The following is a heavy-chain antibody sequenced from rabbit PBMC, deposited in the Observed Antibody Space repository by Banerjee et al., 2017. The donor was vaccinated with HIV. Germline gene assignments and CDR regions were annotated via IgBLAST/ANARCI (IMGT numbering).Heavy chain of an antibody. CDR3: ARNYDL. J-gene: IGHJ4*01. D-gene: IGHD2-1*01. CDR1: GFSFSSGYY. Sequence: QEQLVESGGGLVQPGGSLTLTCTASGFSFSSGYYIGWVRQAPGKGLEWIACIYAGSSSSTYYASWANGRFTISSDNAQNTVDLKMTSLTAADTATYFCARNYDLWGPGTLVTVS. CDR2: IYAGSSSST. V-gene: IGHV1S45*01.